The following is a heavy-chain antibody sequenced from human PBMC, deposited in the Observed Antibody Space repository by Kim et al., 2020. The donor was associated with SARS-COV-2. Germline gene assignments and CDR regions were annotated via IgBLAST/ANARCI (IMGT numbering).Heavy chain of an antibody. J-gene: IGHJ5*02. CDR3: ARVRGVMKGWFDP. V-gene: IGHV5-51*01. D-gene: IGHD3-10*01. Sequence: YSPSFQGQVTISADKSISTAYLQWSGLKASDTAMYYCARVRGVMKGWFDPWGQGTLVTVSS.